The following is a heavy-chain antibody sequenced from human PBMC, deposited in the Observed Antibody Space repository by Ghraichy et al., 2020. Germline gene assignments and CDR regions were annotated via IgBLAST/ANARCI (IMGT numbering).Heavy chain of an antibody. D-gene: IGHD2-15*01. J-gene: IGHJ4*02. CDR2: IYYSGST. CDR3: ARGAGFHCSGGSCPIDY. Sequence: SETLSLTCTVSGGSISSYCWSWIRPPPGKGLEWIGYIYYSGSTNYNPSLKSRVTISVDTSKNQFSLKLSSVTAADTAVYYCARGAGFHCSGGSCPIDYWGQGTLVTVSS. CDR1: GGSISSYC. V-gene: IGHV4-59*01.